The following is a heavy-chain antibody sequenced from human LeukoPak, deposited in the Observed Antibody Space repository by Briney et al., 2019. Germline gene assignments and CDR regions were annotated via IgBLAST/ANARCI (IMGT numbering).Heavy chain of an antibody. V-gene: IGHV4-34*01. Sequence: SETLSLTCAVSGGSFSGYYWSWIRQPPGKGLEWIGEINHSGSTNYNPSLKSRVTISVDTSKNQFSLKLSPVTAADTAVYYCARIPCQTIAAAVNRGPKSCYMDVWGKGTTVTVSS. D-gene: IGHD6-13*01. CDR3: ARIPCQTIAAAVNRGPKSCYMDV. J-gene: IGHJ6*03. CDR2: INHSGST. CDR1: GGSFSGYY.